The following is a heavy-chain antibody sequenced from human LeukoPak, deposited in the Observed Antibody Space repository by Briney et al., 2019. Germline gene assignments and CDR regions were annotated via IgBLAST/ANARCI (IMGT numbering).Heavy chain of an antibody. J-gene: IGHJ5*02. CDR2: IIPIFGTA. CDR1: GGTFSSYA. D-gene: IGHD2-15*01. CDR3: ARDSGHCSGGSCVDWFDP. V-gene: IGHV1-69*01. Sequence: VKVSCKASGGTFSSYAISWVRQAPGQGLEWMGGIIPIFGTANYAQKFQGRVTITADESTSTAYMELSSLRSEDTAVYYCARDSGHCSGGSCVDWFDPWGQGTLVTVSS.